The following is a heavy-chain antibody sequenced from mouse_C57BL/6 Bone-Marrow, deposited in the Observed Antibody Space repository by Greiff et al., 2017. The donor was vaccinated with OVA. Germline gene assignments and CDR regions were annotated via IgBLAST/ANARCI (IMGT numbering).Heavy chain of an antibody. D-gene: IGHD1-1*01. CDR3: ARKKEGFTTVVAKDYYAMDY. CDR2: IWSGGST. Sequence: QVQLQQSGPGLVQPSQSLSITCTVSGFSLTSYGVHWVRQSPGKGLEWLGVIWSGGSTDYNAAFISRLSISKDNSKSQVSFKMNSLQADDTAIYYCARKKEGFTTVVAKDYYAMDYWGQGTSVTVSS. J-gene: IGHJ4*01. V-gene: IGHV2-2*01. CDR1: GFSLTSYG.